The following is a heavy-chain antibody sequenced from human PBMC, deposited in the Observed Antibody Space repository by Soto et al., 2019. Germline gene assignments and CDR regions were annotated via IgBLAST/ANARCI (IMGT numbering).Heavy chain of an antibody. Sequence: QVQLVQSGAEVKKPGSSVKVSCEASGGSFTSYIFTWVRQAPGHGLEWMGRIIPIQGTANYALKFQDRVTITADKSTNTAYMELRSLRPEDTALYYCAKRLVFVDHADMDVWGKGTTVTVSS. CDR2: IIPIQGTA. J-gene: IGHJ6*03. V-gene: IGHV1-69*08. CDR3: AKRLVFVDHADMDV. CDR1: GGSFTSYI. D-gene: IGHD3-16*01.